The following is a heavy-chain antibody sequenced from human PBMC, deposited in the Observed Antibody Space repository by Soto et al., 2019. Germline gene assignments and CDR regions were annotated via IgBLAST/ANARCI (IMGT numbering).Heavy chain of an antibody. D-gene: IGHD3-3*01. CDR1: GYTFTSYY. Sequence: ASVKVSCKASGYTFTSYYMHWVRQAPGQGLEWMGIINPSGGSTSYAQKFQGRVTMTRDTSTSTVYMELSSLRSEDTAVYYCARDVLLGTYYDFWGGYYTYYYYGMDVWGQGTTVTVSS. V-gene: IGHV1-46*01. CDR2: INPSGGST. J-gene: IGHJ6*02. CDR3: ARDVLLGTYYDFWGGYYTYYYYGMDV.